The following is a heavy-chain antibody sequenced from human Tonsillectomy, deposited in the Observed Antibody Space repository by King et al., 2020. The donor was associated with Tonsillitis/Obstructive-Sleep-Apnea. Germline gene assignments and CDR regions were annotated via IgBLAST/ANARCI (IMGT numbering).Heavy chain of an antibody. D-gene: IGHD4-23*01. CDR2: INGDESSS. V-gene: IGHV3-74*01. CDR3: AREVVVPVASTRLDV. Sequence: VQLVESGGGLVQPGGSLRLSCAASGFTFSSHWMHWVRRAPGRGLEWGARINGDESSSSYAGSVKGRCTISRDNAKNTLHLQMNSLGAEDSAVYCCAREVVVPVASTRLDVWGKGTTVTVSS. J-gene: IGHJ6*04. CDR1: GFTFSSHW.